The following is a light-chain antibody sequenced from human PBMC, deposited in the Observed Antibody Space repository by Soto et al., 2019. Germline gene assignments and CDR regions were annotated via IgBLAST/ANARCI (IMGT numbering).Light chain of an antibody. J-gene: IGKJ4*01. V-gene: IGKV3-11*01. Sequence: EIVLTQSPATLSLSPGERATLSCRASRSVGNNLAWYQKKPGQAPGLLIYAASTRATGIPARFSGSGSGTDFTLTISSLEPEDVSFYYCQQHADWPLTFGGGTKVDIK. CDR1: RSVGNN. CDR2: AAS. CDR3: QQHADWPLT.